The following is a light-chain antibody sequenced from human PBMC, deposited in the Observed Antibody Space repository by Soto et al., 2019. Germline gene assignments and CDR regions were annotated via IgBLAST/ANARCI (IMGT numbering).Light chain of an antibody. V-gene: IGKV3-15*01. CDR2: AAS. CDR3: QQCNIWPFT. CDR1: QSVSSN. J-gene: IGKJ4*01. Sequence: EIVMTQSPATLSVSPGERATLSCRASQSVSSNLAWYQQKPGQAPRLLIYAASTRATGIPARFSGSGSRTEFTLTISSLQSEDSAVYFCQQCNIWPFTFGGGTRVEIK.